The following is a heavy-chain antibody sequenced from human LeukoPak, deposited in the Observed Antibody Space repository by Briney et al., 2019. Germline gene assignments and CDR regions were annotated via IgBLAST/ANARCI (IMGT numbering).Heavy chain of an antibody. CDR3: ARHGSGFLSNFDY. CDR2: INHSGST. J-gene: IGHJ4*02. V-gene: IGHV4-34*01. D-gene: IGHD3-10*01. CDR1: GGSFSGYY. Sequence: TSETLSLTCAVYGGSFSGYYWSWIRQPPGKGLEWIGEINHSGSTNYNPSLKSRVTISVDTSKNQFSLKLSSVTAADTAVYYCARHGSGFLSNFDYWGQGTLVTVSS.